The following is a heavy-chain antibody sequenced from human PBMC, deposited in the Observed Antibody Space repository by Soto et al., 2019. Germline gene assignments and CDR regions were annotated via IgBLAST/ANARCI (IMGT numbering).Heavy chain of an antibody. CDR1: GDRVSSNTAS. V-gene: IGHV6-1*01. D-gene: IGHD5-12*01. Sequence: SQTLSLTCAISGDRVSSNTASWNWIRQSPSRGLEWLGRTYFRSKWYNDYAVSVKSRLIINPDTSNNQFSLQLNSVTPEDTAVYFCAKGDNLGPKTGYAFDPWGQGIMVTVPS. J-gene: IGHJ5*02. CDR2: TYFRSKWYN. CDR3: AKGDNLGPKTGYAFDP.